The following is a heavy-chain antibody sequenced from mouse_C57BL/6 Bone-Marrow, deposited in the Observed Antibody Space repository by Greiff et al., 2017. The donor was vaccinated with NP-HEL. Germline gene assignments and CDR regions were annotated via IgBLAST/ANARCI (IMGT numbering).Heavy chain of an antibody. D-gene: IGHD2-2*01. Sequence: QVQLQQSGAELVKPGASVKLSCKASGYTFTSYWMHWVKQRPGQGLEWIGMIHPNSGSTNYNEKFKSKATLTVDKSSSTAYLQLSSLTSEDSADYYCARGLLWLRRRDYYAMDYWGQGTSVTVSS. CDR1: GYTFTSYW. CDR2: IHPNSGST. V-gene: IGHV1-64*01. J-gene: IGHJ4*01. CDR3: ARGLLWLRRRDYYAMDY.